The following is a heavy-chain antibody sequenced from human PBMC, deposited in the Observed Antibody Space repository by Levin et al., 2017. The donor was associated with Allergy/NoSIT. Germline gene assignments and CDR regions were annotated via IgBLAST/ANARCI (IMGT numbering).Heavy chain of an antibody. J-gene: IGHJ4*02. D-gene: IGHD3-9*01. CDR3: SKDVFD. V-gene: IGHV3-49*03. Sequence: GGSLRLSCRTSGFRFRDYAMSWFRQTPGKGLEWVGFIRTKADGGTTEYAASVKGRFTISRDETERIVYLQMNSLKSEDTAVYYCSKDVFDWGQGTLVIVSS. CDR1: GFRFRDYA. CDR2: IRTKADGGTT.